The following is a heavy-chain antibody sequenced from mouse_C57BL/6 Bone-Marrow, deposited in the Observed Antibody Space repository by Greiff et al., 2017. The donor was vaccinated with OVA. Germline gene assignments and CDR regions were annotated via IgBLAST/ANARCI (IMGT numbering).Heavy chain of an antibody. CDR1: GYTFTDYE. D-gene: IGHD2-4*01. CDR2: IDPETGGT. CDR3: TKAPYDYDAAY. J-gene: IGHJ3*01. V-gene: IGHV1-15*01. Sequence: QVQLKESGAELVRPGASVTLSCKASGYTFTDYEMHWVKQTPVHGLEWIGAIDPETGGTAYNQKFKGKAILTADKSSSTAYMERRSLTSEDSAVYYCTKAPYDYDAAYWGQGTLVTVSA.